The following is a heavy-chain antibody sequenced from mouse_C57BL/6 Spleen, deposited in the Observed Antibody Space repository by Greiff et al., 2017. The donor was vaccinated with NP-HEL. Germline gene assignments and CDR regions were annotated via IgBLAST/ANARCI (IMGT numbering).Heavy chain of an antibody. J-gene: IGHJ2*01. Sequence: QVQLQQPGAELVKPGASVKMSCKASGYTFTSYWITWVKQRPGQGLEWIGDIYPGSGSTNYNEKFKSKATLTVDTSSSTAYMQLSILTSEDSAVYYCASAGDYDLYYFDYWGQGTTLTVSS. D-gene: IGHD2-4*01. CDR2: IYPGSGST. CDR3: ASAGDYDLYYFDY. V-gene: IGHV1-55*01. CDR1: GYTFTSYW.